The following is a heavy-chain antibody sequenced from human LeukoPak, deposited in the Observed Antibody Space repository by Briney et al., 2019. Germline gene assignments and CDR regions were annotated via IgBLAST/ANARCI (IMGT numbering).Heavy chain of an antibody. D-gene: IGHD3-16*01. Sequence: GASVKVACKASAGTFSSYAISWVRQAPGEGLEWMGVIIPMLGTANYARKFQGRVTITADESSRTAYMELSSLRSEDTAVYYCARDGAPKEYYYYYYYMDVWGKGTTVTVSS. CDR3: ARDGAPKEYYYYYYYMDV. CDR2: IIPMLGTA. CDR1: AGTFSSYA. V-gene: IGHV1-69*13. J-gene: IGHJ6*03.